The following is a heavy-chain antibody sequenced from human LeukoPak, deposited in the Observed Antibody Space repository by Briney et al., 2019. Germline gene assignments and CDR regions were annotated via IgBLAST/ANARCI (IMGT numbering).Heavy chain of an antibody. D-gene: IGHD2-8*01. Sequence: PSQTLSLTCTVSGGSISSGNFYWSWIRQPAGKGLEWIGRVSPSGSANYNPSFKSRVTISADTSKNQFSLRLTSVTAADTAVYYCARDHPTPNAGYMDVWGKGTTVTVSS. CDR2: VSPSGSA. CDR3: ARDHPTPNAGYMDV. V-gene: IGHV4-61*02. J-gene: IGHJ6*03. CDR1: GGSISSGNFY.